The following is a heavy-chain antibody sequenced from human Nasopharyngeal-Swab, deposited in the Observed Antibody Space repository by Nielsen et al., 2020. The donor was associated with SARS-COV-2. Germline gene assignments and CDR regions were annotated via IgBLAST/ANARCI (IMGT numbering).Heavy chain of an antibody. D-gene: IGHD6-19*01. CDR2: INPSGGST. CDR1: GYTFTSYY. CDR3: ARKSLGYSSGWLVAFDI. J-gene: IGHJ3*02. V-gene: IGHV1-46*01. Sequence: ASVKVSCKASGYTFTSYYMHWVRQAPGQGLEWMGIINPSGGSTSYAQKFQGRVTMTRDTSTSTVYMEPSSLRSEDTAVYYCARKSLGYSSGWLVAFDIWGQGTMVTVSS.